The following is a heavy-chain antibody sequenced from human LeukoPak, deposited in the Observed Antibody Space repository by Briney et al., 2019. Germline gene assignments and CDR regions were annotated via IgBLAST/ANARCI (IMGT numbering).Heavy chain of an antibody. CDR1: GYTFTGYY. Sequence: ASVKVSCKTSGYTFTGYYLHWVRQAPRQGPEWMGWINANSGDTYYVQKLKGRITMTRDTSINTAYMELNRLISDDTAVYYCARVVAVGVPGFQPWGRGPLVTVSS. CDR3: ARVVAVGVPGFQP. CDR2: INANSGDT. D-gene: IGHD1-26*01. J-gene: IGHJ1*01. V-gene: IGHV1-2*02.